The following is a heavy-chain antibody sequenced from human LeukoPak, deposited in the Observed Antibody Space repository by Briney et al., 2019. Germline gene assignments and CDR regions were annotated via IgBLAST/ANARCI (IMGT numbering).Heavy chain of an antibody. CDR2: FDPEDGET. J-gene: IGHJ6*02. Sequence: ASVKVSCKVSGYTLTELSMHWVRQAPGKGLEWMGGFDPEDGETIYAQKFQGRVTMTEDTSTDTAYMELSSLRSEDTAVYYCATDHGPPPRYDYVWGSYPRSYYYYGMDVWGQGTTVTVSS. CDR3: ATDHGPPPRYDYVWGSYPRSYYYYGMDV. D-gene: IGHD3-16*02. CDR1: GYTLTELS. V-gene: IGHV1-24*01.